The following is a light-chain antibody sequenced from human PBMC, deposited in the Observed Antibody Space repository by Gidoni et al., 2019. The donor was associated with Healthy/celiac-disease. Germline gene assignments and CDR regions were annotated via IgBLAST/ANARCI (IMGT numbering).Light chain of an antibody. V-gene: IGKV3-11*01. CDR1: QSVSSY. J-gene: IGKJ3*01. CDR2: YAS. Sequence: DIVLTQSPATRSLSPGERATLSCRASQSVSSYLAWYQQKPGQAPMLLIYYASNRATGSPARFSGSGSGTDFTLTISSLDPEDFAVYYWQQRSNWPGTFXPXTKVDIK. CDR3: QQRSNWPGT.